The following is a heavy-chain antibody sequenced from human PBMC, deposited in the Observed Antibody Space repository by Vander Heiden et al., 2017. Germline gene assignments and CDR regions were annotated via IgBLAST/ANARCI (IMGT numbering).Heavy chain of an antibody. V-gene: IGHV3-48*01. Sequence: DVQLVASGGGLVQPGGSLSRCCAASGFTFISYSMTWVRQAPGKGLEWVSYISSSSSTIHYADAVKGRFTISRDNAKNSLYLKMKSLRAEYTAVYYCAREPGWELLPDYWGQGTLVTVSS. CDR2: ISSSSSTI. CDR1: GFTFISYS. D-gene: IGHD1-26*01. CDR3: AREPGWELLPDY. J-gene: IGHJ4*02.